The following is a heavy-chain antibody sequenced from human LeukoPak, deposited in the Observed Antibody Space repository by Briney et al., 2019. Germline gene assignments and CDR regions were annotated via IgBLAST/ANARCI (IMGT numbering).Heavy chain of an antibody. CDR1: GFTFSSYW. Sequence: GGSLRLSCAASGFTFSSYWMSWVRQAPGKGLEWVANIKQDGSEKYYVDSVKGRFTISRDNAKNSLYLQMNSLRAEDTAVYYCARVDYYGSGSYYREGSLDYWGQGTLVTVSS. CDR3: ARVDYYGSGSYYREGSLDY. V-gene: IGHV3-7*01. CDR2: IKQDGSEK. J-gene: IGHJ4*02. D-gene: IGHD3-10*01.